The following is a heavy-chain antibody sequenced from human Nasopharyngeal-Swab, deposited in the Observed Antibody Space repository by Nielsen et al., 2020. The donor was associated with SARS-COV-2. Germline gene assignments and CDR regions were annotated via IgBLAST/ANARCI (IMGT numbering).Heavy chain of an antibody. Sequence: GESLKISCAASGFTVSSNYMSWVRQAPGKGLEWVSVIYSGGSTYYADSVKGRFTISRDNSKNTLYLQINSLRAEDTAVYYCASPGLWYGDYEPFDYWGQGTLVTVSS. J-gene: IGHJ4*02. V-gene: IGHV3-53*05. D-gene: IGHD4-17*01. CDR2: IYSGGST. CDR1: GFTVSSNY. CDR3: ASPGLWYGDYEPFDY.